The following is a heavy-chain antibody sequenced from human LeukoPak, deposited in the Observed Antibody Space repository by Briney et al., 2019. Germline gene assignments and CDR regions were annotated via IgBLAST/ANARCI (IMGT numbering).Heavy chain of an antibody. CDR3: ARKEGPLWFGELLYPFGS. CDR2: INHSGST. Sequence: SETLSLTCAVYGGSFSGYYWSWIRQPPGKGLEWIGAINHSGSTNYNPSLKSRVTISVDTSKNQLSLKLSSVTAADTAVYYCARKEGPLWFGELLYPFGSSGQGTLVTVSS. J-gene: IGHJ4*02. CDR1: GGSFSGYY. D-gene: IGHD3-10*01. V-gene: IGHV4-34*01.